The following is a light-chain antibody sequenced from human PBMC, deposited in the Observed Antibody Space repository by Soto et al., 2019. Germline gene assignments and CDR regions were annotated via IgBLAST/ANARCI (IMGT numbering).Light chain of an antibody. CDR1: QSVSSS. CDR3: HQYNNWWT. CDR2: DAS. Sequence: EVVLTQSPATLSVSPGERATLSCRASQSVSSSLAWYQQQPGQAPRLLIYDASTRATGIPTRLSGGGSGTEFTLTIRSLQSEDFAVYYCHQYNNWWTFGQGTKVDI. J-gene: IGKJ1*01. V-gene: IGKV3-15*01.